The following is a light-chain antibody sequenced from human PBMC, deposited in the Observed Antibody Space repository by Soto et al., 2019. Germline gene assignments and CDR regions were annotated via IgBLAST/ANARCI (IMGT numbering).Light chain of an antibody. V-gene: IGKV2-28*01. CDR1: QSLLHSNGYNY. CDR3: MQALQAPIT. CDR2: LGS. J-gene: IGKJ5*01. Sequence: DIVMTQSPLSLFVTPGEPASISCRSSQSLLHSNGYNYLDWYLQKPGQSPQILIYLGSNRASGVTDRFSGSGSGTDFTLSISTVEAGDVGVYYCMQALQAPITFGQGTRLDIK.